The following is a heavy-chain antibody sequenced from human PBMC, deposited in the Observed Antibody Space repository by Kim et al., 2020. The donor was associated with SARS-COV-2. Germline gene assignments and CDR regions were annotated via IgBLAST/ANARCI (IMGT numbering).Heavy chain of an antibody. CDR3: AKDIGYYDFWSGFDP. D-gene: IGHD3-3*01. J-gene: IGHJ5*02. V-gene: IGHV3-9*01. Sequence: DSVKGRVTISRDNAKNSLYLQMNSLRAEDTALYYCAKDIGYYDFWSGFDPWGQGTLVTVSS.